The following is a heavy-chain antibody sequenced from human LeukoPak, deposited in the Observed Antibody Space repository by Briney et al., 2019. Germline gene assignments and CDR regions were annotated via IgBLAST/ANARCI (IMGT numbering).Heavy chain of an antibody. CDR1: AFNVGINY. CDR3: ARDGDDTTNW. V-gene: IGHV3-53*01. CDR2: IYSGGKT. J-gene: IGHJ4*02. Sequence: GGSLRLSCAASAFNVGINYMTWVRQAPGKGLEWVSVIYSGGKTFYADSVKGRFTISRDDSKNTLYLQMNSLRAEDTAIYYCARDGDDTTNWWGQGTLVTVSS. D-gene: IGHD2-8*01.